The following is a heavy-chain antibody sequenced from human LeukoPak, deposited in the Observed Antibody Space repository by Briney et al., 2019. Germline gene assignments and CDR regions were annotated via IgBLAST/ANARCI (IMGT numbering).Heavy chain of an antibody. CDR2: INPSGRI. V-gene: IGHV4-34*01. CDR1: GGSFSGYY. CDR3: ARGRHEVSMIVVVMTAVSYYLDV. J-gene: IGHJ6*03. Sequence: SESLSLTCAVYGGSFSGYYWTWIRQAPGKGLEWIGEINPSGRISYKSSLKSRLTISVDASNNQFSLNLRSLTAADTAVYYCARGRHEVSMIVVVMTAVSYYLDVWGKGTTVTVS. D-gene: IGHD3-22*01.